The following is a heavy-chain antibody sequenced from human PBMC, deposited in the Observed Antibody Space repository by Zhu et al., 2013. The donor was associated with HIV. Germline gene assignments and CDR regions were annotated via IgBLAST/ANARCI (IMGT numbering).Heavy chain of an antibody. CDR3: AREAYSSGWFGGY. D-gene: IGHD6-19*01. J-gene: IGHJ4*02. Sequence: QVQLVQSGAEVKKPGSSVKVHCKASEGTFSTYTISWVRQAPGQGLEWMGRIIPILAVTNYAQKFQGRLTITADEATSTVYMELSSLRSEDTAVYYCAREAYSSGWFGGYWGQGTLVTVSS. CDR1: EGTFSTYT. CDR2: IIPILAVT. V-gene: IGHV1-69*08.